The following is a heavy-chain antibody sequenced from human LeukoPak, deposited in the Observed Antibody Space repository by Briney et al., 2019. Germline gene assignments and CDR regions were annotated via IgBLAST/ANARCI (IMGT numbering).Heavy chain of an antibody. V-gene: IGHV3-74*01. J-gene: IGHJ4*02. D-gene: IGHD5-18*01. CDR2: INNDGRST. CDR1: GFTVSGTW. Sequence: GGSLRLSCAASGFTVSGTWMHWVRQALGKGLVWVSRINNDGRSTSYADPVKGRFTISRDNAKNTLYMQMNSLRAEDTAVYYCGTAFEFWGQGTLVTVSS. CDR3: GTAFEF.